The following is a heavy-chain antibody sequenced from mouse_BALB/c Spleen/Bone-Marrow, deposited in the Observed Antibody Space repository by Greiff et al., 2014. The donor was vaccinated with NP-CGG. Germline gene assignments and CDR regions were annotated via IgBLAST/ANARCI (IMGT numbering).Heavy chain of an antibody. V-gene: IGHV1-4*01. CDR2: INPSSGYT. CDR3: ARVYGYYDAMDY. J-gene: IGHJ4*01. Sequence: QVQLQQPGAELARPGASVKMSCRASGYTFTTYTMHWVKQRPGQGLEWIGYINPSSGYTYYNQKFKDKATLTADKSSSAAYLQLSSLTSEDSAVYYCARVYGYYDAMDYWGQGTSVTVSS. D-gene: IGHD2-2*01. CDR1: GYTFTTYT.